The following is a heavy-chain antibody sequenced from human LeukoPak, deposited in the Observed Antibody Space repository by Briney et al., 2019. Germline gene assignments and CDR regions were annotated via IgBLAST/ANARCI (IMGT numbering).Heavy chain of an antibody. CDR3: ARQAVEWELLDFDY. CDR1: GFTFSNYW. Sequence: GGSLRLSCAASGFTFSNYWMIWVRQAPGKGLEWVGNIKQDGSEKRYADSVRGRFSISRDNAQTSLYLQMNSLRAEDTAVYYCARQAVEWELLDFDYWGQGTLVTVSS. CDR2: IKQDGSEK. V-gene: IGHV3-7*05. D-gene: IGHD1-26*01. J-gene: IGHJ4*02.